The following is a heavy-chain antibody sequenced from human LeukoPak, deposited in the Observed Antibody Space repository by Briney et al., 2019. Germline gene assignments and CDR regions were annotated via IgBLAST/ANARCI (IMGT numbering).Heavy chain of an antibody. CDR1: DYSFTSYG. CDR3: ARDLAYCGGDCWYFDY. J-gene: IGHJ4*02. D-gene: IGHD2-21*02. V-gene: IGHV1-18*01. Sequence: ASVKVSCKGSDYSFTSYGISWVRQAPGQGLEWMGWISAYNGNTNYAQKFQGRVTITADKSTSTAYMELSSLRSEDTAVYYCARDLAYCGGDCWYFDYWGQGTLVTVSS. CDR2: ISAYNGNT.